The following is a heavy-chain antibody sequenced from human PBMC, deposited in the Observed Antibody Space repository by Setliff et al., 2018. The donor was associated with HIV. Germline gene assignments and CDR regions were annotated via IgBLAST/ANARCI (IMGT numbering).Heavy chain of an antibody. CDR1: GYTFTGYY. CDR3: ARDTAGGIAALNWFDP. CDR2: INPNSGGT. J-gene: IGHJ5*02. V-gene: IGHV1-2*02. D-gene: IGHD6-13*01. Sequence: ASVKVSCKASGYTFTGYYMHWVRQAPGQGLEWMGWINPNSGGTNYAQTFQGRVTMTRDTSISTAYTELSRLRSDDTAVYYCARDTAGGIAALNWFDPWGQGTLVTVSS.